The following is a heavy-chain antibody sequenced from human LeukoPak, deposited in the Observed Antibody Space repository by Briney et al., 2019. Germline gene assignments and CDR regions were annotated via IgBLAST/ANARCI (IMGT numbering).Heavy chain of an antibody. Sequence: SETLSLTCTVPDGSISNSFWNWVRQPPGKGLEWIAYIHTSGSTNYNPAFKSRVTLSVDTSKSQFSLRLNSVTASDTAVYYCANSYDGKIVPFDNWGQGTLVTVTS. J-gene: IGHJ4*02. CDR1: DGSISNSF. CDR2: IHTSGST. D-gene: IGHD4-23*01. CDR3: ANSYDGKIVPFDN. V-gene: IGHV4-4*09.